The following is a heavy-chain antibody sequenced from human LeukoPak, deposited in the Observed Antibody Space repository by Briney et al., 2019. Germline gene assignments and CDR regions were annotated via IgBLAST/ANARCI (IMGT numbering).Heavy chain of an antibody. CDR2: INHRGGT. CDR3: ARAYYYDSSAAIDY. J-gene: IGHJ4*02. Sequence: PSETLSLTCGVYGGSFSGYYWNWIRQPPGMGLEWIGEINHRGGTGYNPSLTSRVTMSVDTSKNVFSLKLTSVTAADTAVYYCARAYYYDSSAAIDYWGQGILVTVSS. D-gene: IGHD3-22*01. V-gene: IGHV4-34*01. CDR1: GGSFSGYY.